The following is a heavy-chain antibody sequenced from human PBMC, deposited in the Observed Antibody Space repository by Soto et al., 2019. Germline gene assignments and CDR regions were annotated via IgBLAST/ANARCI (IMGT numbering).Heavy chain of an antibody. J-gene: IGHJ4*02. CDR2: IRAKPAGGTA. CDR1: GFDFGDYA. Sequence: PGGSLRLSCATSGFDFGDYALAWVRQGPGRGLEWVAFIRAKPAGGTAEYAASVKDRFTLSRDGSESIAYLQMNSLKVEDTGMYYCSRIGQGDATRWFFDYWGQGTPVTVSS. V-gene: IGHV3-49*04. CDR3: SRIGQGDATRWFFDY. D-gene: IGHD5-12*01.